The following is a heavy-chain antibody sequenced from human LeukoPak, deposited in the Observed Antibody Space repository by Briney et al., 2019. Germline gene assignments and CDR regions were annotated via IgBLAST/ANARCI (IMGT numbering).Heavy chain of an antibody. Sequence: GGSLRLSCAASGFTFSSYAMSWVRQAPGKGLEWVSAISGSGGSTYYADSVKGRFTISRDNSKNTLYLQMNSLIAEDTAVYYCAKGPDPRVDTAMGYYFDYWGQGTLVTVSS. CDR3: AKGPDPRVDTAMGYYFDY. D-gene: IGHD5-18*01. CDR2: ISGSGGST. CDR1: GFTFSSYA. V-gene: IGHV3-23*01. J-gene: IGHJ4*02.